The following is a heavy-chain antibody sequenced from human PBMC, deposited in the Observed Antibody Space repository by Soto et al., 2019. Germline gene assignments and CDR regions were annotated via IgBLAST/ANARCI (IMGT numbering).Heavy chain of an antibody. CDR3: ASQQWRAPV. Sequence: GGSLRLSCAASGFPFSNYGMHWVRQAPGKGLEWVAVISFDGHNQDYADSVKGRFTISRDNSKSTLYLQMNSLGAEDTAVYYCASQQWRAPVWGQGTLVTVSS. J-gene: IGHJ4*02. CDR1: GFPFSNYG. V-gene: IGHV3-30*03. CDR2: ISFDGHNQ. D-gene: IGHD6-19*01.